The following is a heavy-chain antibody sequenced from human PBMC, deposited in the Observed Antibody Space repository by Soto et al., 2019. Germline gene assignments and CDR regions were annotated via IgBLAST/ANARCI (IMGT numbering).Heavy chain of an antibody. J-gene: IGHJ6*02. CDR2: IHPSGST. CDR1: SGSLSDHY. Sequence: PSETLSLAGAVFSGSLSDHYWTWVRQSPGKGLEWIGEIHPSGSTDSSASLKSRVTLSLDTSTSQFSLKLSSVTAADTAVYYCARALMPRYYYYYGMDVSGQGTTVTVSS. CDR3: ARALMPRYYYYYGMDV. D-gene: IGHD2-2*01. V-gene: IGHV4-34*01.